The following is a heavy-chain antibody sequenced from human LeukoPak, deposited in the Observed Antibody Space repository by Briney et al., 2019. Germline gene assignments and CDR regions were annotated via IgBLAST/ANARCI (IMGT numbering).Heavy chain of an antibody. V-gene: IGHV3-7*01. J-gene: IGHJ4*02. CDR3: ATKLPAAGRGFDY. CDR2: IKQDGSEK. CDR1: GFTFSNYW. Sequence: GGSLRLSCAASGFTFSNYWMSWVRQAPGKGLEWVANIKQDGSEKYYVDSVKGRFTISRDNAKNSLYLQMNSLRAEDTAVYYCATKLPAAGRGFDYWGQGTLVTVSS. D-gene: IGHD6-13*01.